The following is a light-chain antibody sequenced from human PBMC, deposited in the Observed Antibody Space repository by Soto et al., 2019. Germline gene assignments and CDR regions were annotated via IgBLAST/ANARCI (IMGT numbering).Light chain of an antibody. CDR3: QQYGSSLSIT. J-gene: IGKJ5*01. CDR2: GAS. CDR1: QSVSSSY. Sequence: SPGERATLSCRVSQSVSSSYLAWYQQKPGQAPRLLIYGASSRATGTPDRFSGSGSGTDFTLTISRLEPEDFAVYYCQQYGSSLSITFGQGTRLEIK. V-gene: IGKV3-20*01.